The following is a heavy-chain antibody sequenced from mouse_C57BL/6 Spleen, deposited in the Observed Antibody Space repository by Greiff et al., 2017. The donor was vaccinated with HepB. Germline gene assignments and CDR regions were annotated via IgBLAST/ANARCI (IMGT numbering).Heavy chain of an antibody. J-gene: IGHJ3*01. V-gene: IGHV5-9-1*02. CDR3: TRATYGNSFAY. D-gene: IGHD2-1*01. Sequence: EVKLMESGEGLVKPGGSLKLSCAASGFTFSSYAMSWVRQTPEKRLEWVAYISSGGDYIYYADTVKGRFTISRDNARNTLYLQMSSLKSEDTAMYYCTRATYGNSFAYWGQGTLVTVSA. CDR1: GFTFSSYA. CDR2: ISSGGDYI.